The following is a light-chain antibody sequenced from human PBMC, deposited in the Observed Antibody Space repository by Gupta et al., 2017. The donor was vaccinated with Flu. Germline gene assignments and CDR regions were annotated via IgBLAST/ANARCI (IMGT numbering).Light chain of an antibody. Sequence: DIELTQSPDSLAVSLGERATINCKSSQSLLYRSDNKNYLAWYQQKPGQPPTLLIYWASSRQYGVPDRFSGSGSGTDFSLTISSLQAEDVAVYFCQQYYSSLLYSFGQGTKLEI. CDR1: QSLLYRSDNKNY. CDR3: QQYYSSLLYS. J-gene: IGKJ2*03. V-gene: IGKV4-1*01. CDR2: WAS.